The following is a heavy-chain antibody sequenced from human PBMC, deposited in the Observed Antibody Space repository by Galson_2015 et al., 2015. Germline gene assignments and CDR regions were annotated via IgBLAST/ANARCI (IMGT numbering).Heavy chain of an antibody. CDR1: GFTFSNAW. V-gene: IGHV3-15*01. D-gene: IGHD6-13*01. CDR3: TTEEQLVPNWFDP. CDR2: IKSKTDGGTT. Sequence: SLRLPCAASGFTFSNAWMSWVRQAPGKGLEWVGRIKSKTDGGTTDYAAPVKGRFTISRDDSKNTLYLQMNSLKTEDTAVYYCTTEEQLVPNWFDPWGQGTLVTVSS. J-gene: IGHJ5*02.